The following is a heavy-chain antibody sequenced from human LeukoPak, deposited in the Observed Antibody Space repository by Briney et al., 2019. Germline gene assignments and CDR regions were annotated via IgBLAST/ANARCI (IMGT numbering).Heavy chain of an antibody. CDR3: ARSYHSTGYYQAY. Sequence: KSSETLSLTCAVHGGPFSGYYWRWTRQPPGKGLEWIGYIYYSGSTNYNPSLKSRVTISVDTSKNQFSLKLSSVTAADTAVYYCARSYHSTGYYQAYWGQGTLVTVSS. CDR1: GGPFSGYY. D-gene: IGHD3-22*01. CDR2: IYYSGST. V-gene: IGHV4-59*01. J-gene: IGHJ4*02.